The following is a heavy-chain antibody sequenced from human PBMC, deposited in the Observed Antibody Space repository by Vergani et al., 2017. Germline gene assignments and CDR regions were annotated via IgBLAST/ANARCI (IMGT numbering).Heavy chain of an antibody. D-gene: IGHD5-24*01. J-gene: IGHJ3*02. V-gene: IGHV2-5*01. CDR1: GFSLSTSEGG. CDR3: AHTARDGYNHGFDI. CDR2: IYWNDDK. Sequence: QITLKESGPTLVKPTQTLPLPCSFSGFSLSTSEGGVGSIRQPQGKALEVLALIYWNDDKRYSPSLKSILTITKATAKKQVVATLTNMDPADTATYYCAHTARDGYNHGFDIWGKGTMVTVSS.